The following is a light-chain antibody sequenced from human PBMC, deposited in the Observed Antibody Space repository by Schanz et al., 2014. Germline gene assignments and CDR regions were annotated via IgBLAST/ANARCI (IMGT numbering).Light chain of an antibody. V-gene: IGKV3-15*01. Sequence: EIVMTQSPATLSVFPGERVTLSCRASQSVHTSLAWYQQKSGQAPRLLIYGASTRATGIPARFSGSGSGTEITLTINSLQSEDFAVYYCQQYNNWPPWTFGQGTKVEV. J-gene: IGKJ1*01. CDR1: QSVHTS. CDR3: QQYNNWPPWT. CDR2: GAS.